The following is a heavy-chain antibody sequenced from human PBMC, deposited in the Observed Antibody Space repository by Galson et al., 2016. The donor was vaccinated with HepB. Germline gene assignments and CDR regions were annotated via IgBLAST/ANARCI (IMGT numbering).Heavy chain of an antibody. CDR2: VFYSGDT. CDR1: GDSVKSGLYS. V-gene: IGHV4-61*01. Sequence: SETLSLTCNVSGDSVKSGLYSWSWIRQPPGKALEWIGYVFYSGDTKYNPSLKSRVTISVDTSKNQFSLRLNSVTAADTAVDYCARNKRSIIGASDSWGQGTLVTVSS. D-gene: IGHD1-14*01. J-gene: IGHJ4*02. CDR3: ARNKRSIIGASDS.